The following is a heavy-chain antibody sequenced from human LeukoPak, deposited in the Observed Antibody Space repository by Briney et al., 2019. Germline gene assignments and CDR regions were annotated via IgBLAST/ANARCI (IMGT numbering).Heavy chain of an antibody. Sequence: SETLSLTCAVYVGSFSGYYWSWIRQPPGKGLEWIGEINHSGTTNYNPSLKSRVTISVDTSKNQFSLKLSSVTAADTAVYYCARAKWFGELLYYYYYMDVWGKGTTVTVSS. J-gene: IGHJ6*03. V-gene: IGHV4-34*01. D-gene: IGHD3-10*01. CDR1: VGSFSGYY. CDR3: ARAKWFGELLYYYYYMDV. CDR2: INHSGTT.